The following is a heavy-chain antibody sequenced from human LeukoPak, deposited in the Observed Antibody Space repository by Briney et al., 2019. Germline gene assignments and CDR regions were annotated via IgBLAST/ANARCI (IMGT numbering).Heavy chain of an antibody. V-gene: IGHV4-39*07. Sequence: SETLSLTCTVSGGSISSYSYYWGWIRQPPGKGLEWIGSMYHNGSTYYNPSLKSRVTISVDTSKNQFSLKLSSVTAADTAVYYCARGPLAYCGGDCYSRIRPYNWFDPWGQGTLVTVSS. CDR2: MYHNGST. CDR1: GGSISSYSYY. D-gene: IGHD2-21*02. CDR3: ARGPLAYCGGDCYSRIRPYNWFDP. J-gene: IGHJ5*02.